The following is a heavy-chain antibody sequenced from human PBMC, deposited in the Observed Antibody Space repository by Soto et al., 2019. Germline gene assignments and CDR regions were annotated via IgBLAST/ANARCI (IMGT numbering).Heavy chain of an antibody. V-gene: IGHV3-72*01. CDR3: VRAGTGYQLDY. J-gene: IGHJ4*02. D-gene: IGHD3-9*01. CDR1: GFIFSDHY. Sequence: EVQLVESGGGLVQPGGSLRLSCAASGFIFSDHYMDWVRQASGKGLEWVGRIRNKVNSYTAEYAASVKGRFTISRDESKNSLYLQRNSLKIEDTALYYCVRAGTGYQLDYWGQGTLVTVSS. CDR2: IRNKVNSYTA.